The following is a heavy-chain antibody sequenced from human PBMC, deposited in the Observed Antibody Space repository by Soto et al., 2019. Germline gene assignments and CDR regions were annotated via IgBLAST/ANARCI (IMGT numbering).Heavy chain of an antibody. D-gene: IGHD1-7*01. CDR3: ARALTGTIHPHYFDS. CDR1: GYGFSDYW. J-gene: IGHJ4*02. CDR2: IYPGDSDT. Sequence: PVESVKSSWEGSGYGFSDYWIGWVRQMPWKGLEWMGIIYPGDSDTRYSPSFRGQVTISADKSVSTAYLQWSSLKASDTAIYYCARALTGTIHPHYFDSWGRGTLVTVSS. V-gene: IGHV5-51*01.